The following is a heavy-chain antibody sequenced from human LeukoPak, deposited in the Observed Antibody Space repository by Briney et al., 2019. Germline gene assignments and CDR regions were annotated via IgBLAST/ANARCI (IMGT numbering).Heavy chain of an antibody. CDR1: GFTFSNYA. CDR2: ISGSGGTT. Sequence: GGSLRLSCAASGFTFSNYAMSWVRQAPGKGLEWVLGISGSGGTTYYTDSVKGRFTISRDNSKNTLYLQMNSLRAEDTAVYYCARGEVAVGQWLVPFDYWGQGTLVTVSS. D-gene: IGHD6-19*01. V-gene: IGHV3-23*01. CDR3: ARGEVAVGQWLVPFDY. J-gene: IGHJ4*02.